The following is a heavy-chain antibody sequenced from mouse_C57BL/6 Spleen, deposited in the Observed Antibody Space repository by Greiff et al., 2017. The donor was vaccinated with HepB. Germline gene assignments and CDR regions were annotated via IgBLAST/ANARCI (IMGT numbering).Heavy chain of an antibody. J-gene: IGHJ2*01. V-gene: IGHV5-6-3*01. CDR2: INSNGGST. CDR1: GFTFSSYG. Sequence: EVQRVESGGGLVQPGGSLKLSCAASGFTFSSYGMSWVRQTPDKRLEFVATINSNGGSTYYPDSVKGRFTISRDNAKNTLYLQMSSLKSEDTAMYYCARMARTINWGQGTTLTVSS. CDR3: ARMARTIN.